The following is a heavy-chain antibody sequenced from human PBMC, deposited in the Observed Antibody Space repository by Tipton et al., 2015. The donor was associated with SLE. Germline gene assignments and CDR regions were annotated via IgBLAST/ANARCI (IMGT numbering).Heavy chain of an antibody. V-gene: IGHV4-59*01. D-gene: IGHD6-13*01. CDR3: ARAPIAAPTGYYYGMDV. Sequence: TLCLTCTVSGGSISSYYWSWIRQPPGKGLEWIGYIYYSGSTNYNPSLKSRVTISVDTSKNQFSLKLSSVTAADTAVYYCARAPIAAPTGYYYGMDVWGQGTTVTVSS. CDR1: GGSISSYY. CDR2: IYYSGST. J-gene: IGHJ6*02.